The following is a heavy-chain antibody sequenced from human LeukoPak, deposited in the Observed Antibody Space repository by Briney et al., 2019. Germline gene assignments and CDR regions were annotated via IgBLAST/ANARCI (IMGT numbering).Heavy chain of an antibody. V-gene: IGHV4-4*07. J-gene: IGHJ4*02. CDR2: IYTSGST. D-gene: IGHD6-13*01. CDR3: ARDGVENSSWYPLDS. CDR1: GAPISSYY. Sequence: SETLSLTRTVSGAPISSYYWSWVRQPAGEGLEWIGRIYTSGSTNYKPSLKSRVTMSVDTSKNQFSLKLTSVTAADTAVYYCARDGVENSSWYPLDSWGPGTLVTVSS.